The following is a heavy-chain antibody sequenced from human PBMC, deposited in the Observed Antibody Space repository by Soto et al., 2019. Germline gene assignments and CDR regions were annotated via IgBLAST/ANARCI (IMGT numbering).Heavy chain of an antibody. V-gene: IGHV3-7*03. Sequence: GSLRLSCAASGFTFSSYWMSWVRQAPGKGLEWVANIKQDGSEKYYVDSVKGRFTISRDNAKNSLYLQMNSLRAEDTAVYYCARVSVRFLEWIPKYYFDYWGQGTLVTVSS. CDR1: GFTFSSYW. CDR3: ARVSVRFLEWIPKYYFDY. CDR2: IKQDGSEK. J-gene: IGHJ4*02. D-gene: IGHD3-3*01.